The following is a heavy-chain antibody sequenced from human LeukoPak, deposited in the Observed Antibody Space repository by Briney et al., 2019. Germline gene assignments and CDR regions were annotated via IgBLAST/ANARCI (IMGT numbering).Heavy chain of an antibody. CDR2: IIPKSGVT. Sequence: ASVKVSCKASGYTFTGYFMHWVRQAPGQGLQWMGRIIPKSGVTNYAQKFQGRVTMTRDTSISTAYMELSSLRSDDTAVYYCARLANGDRNFDYWGQGTLVTVSS. CDR3: ARLANGDRNFDY. J-gene: IGHJ4*02. V-gene: IGHV1-2*06. D-gene: IGHD4-17*01. CDR1: GYTFTGYF.